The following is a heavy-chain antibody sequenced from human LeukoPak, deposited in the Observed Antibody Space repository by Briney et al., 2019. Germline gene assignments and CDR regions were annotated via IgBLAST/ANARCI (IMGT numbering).Heavy chain of an antibody. D-gene: IGHD3-22*01. Sequence: GASVKVSCKASGYTFTGYYMHWVRQAPGQGLEWMGWINPNSGGTNYAQKFQGRVTMTRDTSISTAYMELSRLRSDDTAVYYCARDSRHYYDSSGSSNWFDPWGQGTLVTVSS. CDR3: ARDSRHYYDSSGSSNWFDP. V-gene: IGHV1-2*02. J-gene: IGHJ5*02. CDR2: INPNSGGT. CDR1: GYTFTGYY.